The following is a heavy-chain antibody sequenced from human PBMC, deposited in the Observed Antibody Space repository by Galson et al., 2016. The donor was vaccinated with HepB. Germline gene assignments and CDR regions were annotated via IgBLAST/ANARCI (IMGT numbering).Heavy chain of an antibody. Sequence: SVKVSCKAYGGTFNSYAISWVRQAPGQGLEWMGGIMPMFGPAIYAQKFQGRVTITADESTTTAYMEQRSLRSDDRAVYYCASGRPDSSGYDSWGQGTLVTVSS. D-gene: IGHD3-22*01. CDR2: IMPMFGPA. V-gene: IGHV1-69*13. CDR3: ASGRPDSSGYDS. J-gene: IGHJ4*02. CDR1: GGTFNSYA.